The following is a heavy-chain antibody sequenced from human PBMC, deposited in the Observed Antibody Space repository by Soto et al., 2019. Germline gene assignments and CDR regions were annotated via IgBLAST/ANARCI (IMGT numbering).Heavy chain of an antibody. CDR2: ISAYNGNT. CDR3: AGDIGYSYPTEVPRLFDY. J-gene: IGHJ4*02. CDR1: GYTFTSYG. Sequence: QVQLVQSGAEVKKPGASVKVSCKASGYTFTSYGISWVRQAPGQGLEWMGWISAYNGNTNYAQKLQGSVTMTTDTSTSSAYMELRSLRSDDTAVYYCAGDIGYSYPTEVPRLFDYWGQGTLVTVSS. V-gene: IGHV1-18*04. D-gene: IGHD5-18*01.